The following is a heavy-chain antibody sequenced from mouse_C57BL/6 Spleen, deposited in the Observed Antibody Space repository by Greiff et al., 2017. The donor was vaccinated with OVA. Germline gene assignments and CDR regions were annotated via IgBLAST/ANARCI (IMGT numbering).Heavy chain of an antibody. CDR2: IYPGSGST. CDR1: GYTFTSYW. D-gene: IGHD1-1*01. V-gene: IGHV1-55*01. Sequence: QVQLQQPGAELVKPGASVKLSCTASGYTFTSYWITWVKQRPGQGLEWIGDIYPGSGSTNYTEKFKSKATLTVDTSSSTAYMQLSSLTSEDAAVYYCARWETTVVATTGFDDWGQGTTLTVSS. CDR3: ARWETTVVATTGFDD. J-gene: IGHJ2*01.